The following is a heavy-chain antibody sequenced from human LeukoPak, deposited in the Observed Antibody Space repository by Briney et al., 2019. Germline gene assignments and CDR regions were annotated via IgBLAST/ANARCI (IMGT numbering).Heavy chain of an antibody. CDR1: GFTFSSYA. CDR3: ARGRFMSGHREYYFDL. D-gene: IGHD6-6*01. J-gene: IGHJ4*02. CDR2: ISGSGGST. V-gene: IGHV3-23*01. Sequence: GGSLRLSCAASGFTFSSYAMSWVRQAPGKGLEWVSAISGSGGSTYYADSVKGRFTISRDNSKNTLYLQMNSLRAEDTAVYYCARGRFMSGHREYYFDLWGQGTLVTVSS.